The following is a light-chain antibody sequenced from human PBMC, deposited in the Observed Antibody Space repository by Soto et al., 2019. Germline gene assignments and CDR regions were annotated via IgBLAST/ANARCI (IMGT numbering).Light chain of an antibody. V-gene: IGKV1-5*03. J-gene: IGKJ1*01. CDR1: QSINSW. CDR2: EAS. Sequence: DIQMTQSPSSLFASVGDRVTITCRASQSINSWLAWYQQKPGKAPKVLIYEASSLESGVPSRFSGSGFGTEFTLTISSLQPDDFATYYCQQYKSYSTFGQGTKVEIK. CDR3: QQYKSYST.